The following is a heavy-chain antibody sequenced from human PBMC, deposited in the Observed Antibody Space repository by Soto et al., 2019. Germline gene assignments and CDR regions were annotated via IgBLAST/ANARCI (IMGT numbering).Heavy chain of an antibody. Sequence: QVQLVQSGAEVKKPGSSVKVSCKASGGTFSNTAFIWVRQAPGQGLEWMGGIIPIFGAPNYAQKFQGRPMISADDSASKAYMELNPLTSEDTAVYCCATPAELLDRAMLKGLAHWGQGTLVTVSS. CDR1: GGTFSNTA. J-gene: IGHJ4*02. CDR2: IIPIFGAP. V-gene: IGHV1-69*01. D-gene: IGHD1-7*01. CDR3: ATPAELLDRAMLKGLAH.